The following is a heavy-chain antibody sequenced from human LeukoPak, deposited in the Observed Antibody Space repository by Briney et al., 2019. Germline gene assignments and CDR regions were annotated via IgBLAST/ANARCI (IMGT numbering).Heavy chain of an antibody. CDR1: GFTFSRYA. J-gene: IGHJ4*02. Sequence: GGSLRLSCAVSGFTFSRYAMHWVRQAPGKGLEWVAVISYDGSKKADSVNGRFTISRDNSKNTLYLQMTSLRAEDTAVYYCARGSSDYWGQGTLVTVSS. V-gene: IGHV3-30-3*01. CDR3: ARGSSDY. CDR2: ISYDGSKK. D-gene: IGHD2-15*01.